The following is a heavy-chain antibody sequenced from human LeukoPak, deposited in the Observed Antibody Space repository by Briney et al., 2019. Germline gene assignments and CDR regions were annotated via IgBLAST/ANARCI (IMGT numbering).Heavy chain of an antibody. J-gene: IGHJ4*02. CDR1: EFNFRTHS. CDR3: ARVGVGDWGSVWDH. V-gene: IGHV3-48*02. Sequence: QPGGSLRLSCGASEFNFRTHSMIWARQTAGPGLEWISYISSGGGVTHYAESVKGRFSISRDNARNSLLLQMNRLTEEDTAVYYCARVGVGDWGSVWDHWGQEARVTVSS. CDR2: ISSGGGVT. D-gene: IGHD3-16*01.